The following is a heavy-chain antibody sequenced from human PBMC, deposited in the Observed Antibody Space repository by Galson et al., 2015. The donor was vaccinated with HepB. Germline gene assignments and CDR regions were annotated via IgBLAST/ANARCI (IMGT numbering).Heavy chain of an antibody. V-gene: IGHV1-3*01. CDR2: INAGNGNT. CDR1: GYTFTSYA. J-gene: IGHJ1*01. CDR3: AKGDADYYDSREYFQH. Sequence: SVKVSCKASGYTFTSYAMHWVRQAPGQRLEWMGWINAGNGNTKYSQKFQGRVTITRDTSASTAYMELSSLRAEDTAVYYCAKGDADYYDSREYFQHWGQGTLVTVSS. D-gene: IGHD3-22*01.